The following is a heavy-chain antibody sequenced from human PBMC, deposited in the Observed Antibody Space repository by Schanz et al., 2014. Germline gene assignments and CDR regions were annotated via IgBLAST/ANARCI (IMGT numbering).Heavy chain of an antibody. CDR2: IIPVLAIA. J-gene: IGHJ6*02. CDR1: GGTFSSFG. D-gene: IGHD3-10*01. V-gene: IGHV1-69*02. CDR3: ARTKRFGDMDV. Sequence: VQLEQSGAEVKKPGSSVKVSCKASGGTFSSFGINWVRQAPGQGLEWMGRIIPVLAIADYAQKFQGRVTMTRNTSISTACMELRNLRSDDTAVYYCARTKRFGDMDVWGQGTTVAVSS.